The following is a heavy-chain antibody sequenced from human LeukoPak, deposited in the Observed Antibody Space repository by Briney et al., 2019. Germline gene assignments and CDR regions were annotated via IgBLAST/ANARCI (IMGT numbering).Heavy chain of an antibody. Sequence: GASVKVSCKASGYTFTGYYMHWVRQAPGRGLEWMGWINPNSGGTNYAQKFQGRVTMTRDTSISTAYMELSRLRSDDTAVYYCARDSGIVGATDDAFDIWGQGTMVTVSS. J-gene: IGHJ3*02. CDR1: GYTFTGYY. V-gene: IGHV1-2*02. CDR3: ARDSGIVGATDDAFDI. D-gene: IGHD1-26*01. CDR2: INPNSGGT.